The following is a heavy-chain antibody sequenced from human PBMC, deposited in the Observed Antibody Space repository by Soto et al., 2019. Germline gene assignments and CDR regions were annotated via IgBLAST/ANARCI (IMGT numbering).Heavy chain of an antibody. D-gene: IGHD3-10*01. V-gene: IGHV3-23*01. CDR2: IGVSGDTT. Sequence: EVHLLESGGGLVQPGGSLRLSCAASGFTFSSYAMSWVRQAPGKGLEWVSAIGVSGDTTYYADSVKGRLTISRDNSKNALYLQMGSLRAEETAVYYCAKVRRFGELRSLYWGQGTLVTVSS. J-gene: IGHJ4*02. CDR1: GFTFSSYA. CDR3: AKVRRFGELRSLY.